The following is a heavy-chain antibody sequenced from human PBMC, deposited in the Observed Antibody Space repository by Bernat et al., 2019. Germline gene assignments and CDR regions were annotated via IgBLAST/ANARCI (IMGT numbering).Heavy chain of an antibody. CDR2: IYYSGST. Sequence: QLQLQESGPGLVKPSETLSLSCNVSGGSISSGGYYWSWIRQHPGKGLEWIGYIYYSGSTYYNPSLKSRVTISVDTSKNQFSLKLSSVTAADTAVYYCARRGGPYAPYYFDYWGQGTLVTVSS. J-gene: IGHJ4*02. CDR1: GGSISSGGYY. CDR3: ARRGGPYAPYYFDY. D-gene: IGHD2-15*01. V-gene: IGHV4-31*03.